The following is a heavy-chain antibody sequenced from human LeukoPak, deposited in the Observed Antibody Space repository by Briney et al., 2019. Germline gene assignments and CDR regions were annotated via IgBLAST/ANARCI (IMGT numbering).Heavy chain of an antibody. D-gene: IGHD6-13*01. V-gene: IGHV4-34*01. CDR3: AFPAAAADEYYFDY. CDR2: INHRGTT. J-gene: IGHJ4*02. Sequence: PSETLSLTCGVDGGSFSGYYWSWIRQSPGKGLEWIGEINHRGTTNYNPSLKSRVTISVDTSKNQFSLRLSSVTAADTAVYYCAFPAAAADEYYFDYWGQGNLVTVSS. CDR1: GGSFSGYY.